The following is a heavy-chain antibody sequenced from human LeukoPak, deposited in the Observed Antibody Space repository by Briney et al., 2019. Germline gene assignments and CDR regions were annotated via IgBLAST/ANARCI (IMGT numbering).Heavy chain of an antibody. CDR3: AKKGYYDGSGYYMYYFDH. CDR2: ISGSGGST. V-gene: IGHV3-23*01. CDR1: GFTFSSYW. D-gene: IGHD3-22*01. J-gene: IGHJ4*02. Sequence: GGSLRLSCAASGFTFSSYWMSWVRQAPGKGLEWVSAISGSGGSTYYADSVKGRFTISRDNSKNTLYLQMNSLRAEDTAVHYCAKKGYYDGSGYYMYYFDHWGQGTLVTVSS.